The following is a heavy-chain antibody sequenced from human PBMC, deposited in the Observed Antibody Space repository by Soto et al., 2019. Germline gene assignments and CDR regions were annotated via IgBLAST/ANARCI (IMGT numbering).Heavy chain of an antibody. CDR2: IYYSGST. CDR3: AGLGTAATNFDY. D-gene: IGHD6-13*01. Sequence: SETLSLTCTVSGGSISSYYWSWIRQPPGKGLEWIGYIYYSGSTNYNPSLKSRVTISVDTSKNQFSLKLSSVTAADTAVYYCAGLGTAATNFDYWGQGTLVTVSS. CDR1: GGSISSYY. J-gene: IGHJ4*02. V-gene: IGHV4-59*08.